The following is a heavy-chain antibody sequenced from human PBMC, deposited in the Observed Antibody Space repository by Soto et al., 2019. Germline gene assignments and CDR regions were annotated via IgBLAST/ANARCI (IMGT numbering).Heavy chain of an antibody. Sequence: QVQLQESGPGLVKPSGTLSLTCAISSGSVNTNNWWSWFRQPLGKGLEWIGEIFHSGFTNYNPSLKGRVTISIDKSKNEFSLRLTSVTAADTAVYFCASTSPQYYYYIDGWGKGITVFVS. V-gene: IGHV4-4*02. D-gene: IGHD4-4*01. CDR1: SGSVNTNNW. J-gene: IGHJ6*03. CDR2: IFHSGFT. CDR3: ASTSPQYYYYIDG.